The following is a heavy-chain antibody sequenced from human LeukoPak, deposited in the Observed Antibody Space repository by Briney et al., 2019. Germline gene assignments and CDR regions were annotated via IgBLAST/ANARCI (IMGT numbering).Heavy chain of an antibody. D-gene: IGHD3-22*01. CDR3: AKDPYYYDSSGYYAY. CDR1: GFMFSGYA. Sequence: PGGSLRLSCVASGFMFSGYAMHWVRQAPGKGLEYVSAISTDGSSTSHANSVKGRFTISRDNSKNTLYLQMNSLRAEDTAVYYCAKDPYYYDSSGYYAYWGQGTLVTVSS. J-gene: IGHJ4*02. CDR2: ISTDGSST. V-gene: IGHV3-64*01.